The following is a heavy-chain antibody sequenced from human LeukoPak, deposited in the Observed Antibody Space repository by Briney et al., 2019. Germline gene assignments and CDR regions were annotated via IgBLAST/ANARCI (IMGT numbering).Heavy chain of an antibody. J-gene: IGHJ5*02. CDR3: ARDYGYNWNYGGGGWFDP. Sequence: SVKVSCRASGGTFSSYAISWVRQAPGQGLEWMGRIIPIFGTANYAQKFQGRVTITTDESTSTAYMELSSLRSEDTAVYYCARDYGYNWNYGGGGWFDPWGQGTLVTVSS. V-gene: IGHV1-69*05. D-gene: IGHD1-7*01. CDR1: GGTFSSYA. CDR2: IIPIFGTA.